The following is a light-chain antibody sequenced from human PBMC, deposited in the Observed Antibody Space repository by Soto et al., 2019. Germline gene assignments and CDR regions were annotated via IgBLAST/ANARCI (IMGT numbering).Light chain of an antibody. CDR1: SSDVGGYNY. J-gene: IGLJ1*01. CDR2: DVT. Sequence: QSVLTQPPSVSGSPGQSVTISCSGTSSDVGGYNYVSWYQQYPGRAPKIMIYDVTKRPSGVPDRFSGSKSGNTASLTISGLQADDEADYYCCSSAGGVYVFGIGTKLTVL. CDR3: CSSAGGVYV. V-gene: IGLV2-11*01.